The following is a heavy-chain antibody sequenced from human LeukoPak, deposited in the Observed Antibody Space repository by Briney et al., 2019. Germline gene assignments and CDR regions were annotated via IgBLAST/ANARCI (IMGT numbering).Heavy chain of an antibody. J-gene: IGHJ4*02. CDR2: IYYSGST. Sequence: PSETLSLTCTVSDDSITTYYWSWIRQPPGKGLEWIGYIYYSGSTYYNPSLKSRVTISVDTSKNQFSLKLSSVTAADTAVYYCARGPPNDYWGQGTLVTVSS. CDR3: ARGPPNDY. V-gene: IGHV4-30-4*08. CDR1: DDSITTYY.